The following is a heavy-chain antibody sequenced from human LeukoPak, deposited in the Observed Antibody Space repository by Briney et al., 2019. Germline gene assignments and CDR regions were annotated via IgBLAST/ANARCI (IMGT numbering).Heavy chain of an antibody. D-gene: IGHD2-2*01. CDR2: ISGSGGST. CDR3: AKDEEGDCSGTSCYRWFDP. V-gene: IGHV3-23*01. CDR1: GFAFSTYA. Sequence: GGSPRLSCVVSGFAFSTYAMSWVRQAPGKGLEWVSTISGSGGSTNYADSVRGRFTISRDNSKNTVYLQMNSLRVEDTAVYYCAKDEEGDCSGTSCYRWFDPWGQGTLVTVSS. J-gene: IGHJ5*02.